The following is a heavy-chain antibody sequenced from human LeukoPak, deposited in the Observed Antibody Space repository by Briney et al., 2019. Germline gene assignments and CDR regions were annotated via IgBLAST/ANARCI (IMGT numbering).Heavy chain of an antibody. V-gene: IGHV3-53*01. CDR1: GFTFSNYA. CDR2: IYGGGST. Sequence: GGSLRLSCAASGFTFSNYAMSWVRQAPGKGLEWVSVIYGGGSTHYADSVKGRFTISRDNSKNTLYLQMNSLRAEDTAVYYCAREGSWAFDYWGQGTLVTVSS. J-gene: IGHJ4*02. D-gene: IGHD3-16*01. CDR3: AREGSWAFDY.